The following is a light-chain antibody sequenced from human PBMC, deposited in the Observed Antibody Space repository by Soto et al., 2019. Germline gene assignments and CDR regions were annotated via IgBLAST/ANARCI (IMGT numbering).Light chain of an antibody. V-gene: IGKV1-5*03. J-gene: IGKJ1*01. Sequence: DIQMTQSPSSLSASVGDRVKITCRASQSISVWLAWYHQKAGKAPNLLIYKASRLESGVPSRFSGSGSETEFTLTISGLQTGDSATYYCQQYNSYPPTFGQGTKVDIK. CDR3: QQYNSYPPT. CDR2: KAS. CDR1: QSISVW.